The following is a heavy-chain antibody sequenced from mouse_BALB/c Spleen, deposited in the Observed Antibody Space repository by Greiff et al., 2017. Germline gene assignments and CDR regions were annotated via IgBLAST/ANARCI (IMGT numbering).Heavy chain of an antibody. V-gene: IGHV2-2*02. D-gene: IGHD2-10*02. Sequence: VQLQQSGPGLVQPSQSLSITCTVSGFSLTSYGVHWVRQSPGKGLEWLGVIWSGGSTDYNAAFLSRLSISKNNSKSQVFFKMNSLQANDTAIYYCARNKAKYGNNADYAMDDWGEGTSVTVSS. CDR3: ARNKAKYGNNADYAMDD. CDR1: GFSLTSYG. CDR2: IWSGGST. J-gene: IGHJ4*01.